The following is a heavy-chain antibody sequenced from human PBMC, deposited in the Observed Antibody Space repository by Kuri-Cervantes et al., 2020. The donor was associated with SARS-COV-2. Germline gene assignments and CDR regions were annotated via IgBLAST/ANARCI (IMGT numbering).Heavy chain of an antibody. V-gene: IGHV3-48*01. Sequence: GGSLRLSCAASGFTFSSYSMNWVRQAPGKGLEWVSYISSSSSTIYYADSVKGRFTISRENAKNSLYLQMNSLRAGDTAVYYCARGRIGDGAFDIWGQGTMVTVSS. CDR3: ARGRIGDGAFDI. J-gene: IGHJ3*02. D-gene: IGHD2-21*01. CDR2: ISSSSSTI. CDR1: GFTFSSYS.